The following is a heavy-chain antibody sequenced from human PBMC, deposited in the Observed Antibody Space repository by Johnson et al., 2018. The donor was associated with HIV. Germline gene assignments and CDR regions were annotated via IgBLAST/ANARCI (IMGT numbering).Heavy chain of an antibody. Sequence: QVQLVESGGGLVKPGGSLRLSCAASGFTFSDYYMSWIRQAPGKGLEWVAVTWFDGINKYYSDSVKGRFTISRDNSKNTLYLQMNSLRAEDTALYYCAKLVGATHPLDIWGQGTMVTVSS. CDR1: GFTFSDYY. CDR2: TWFDGINK. J-gene: IGHJ3*02. CDR3: AKLVGATHPLDI. D-gene: IGHD1-26*01. V-gene: IGHV3-30*02.